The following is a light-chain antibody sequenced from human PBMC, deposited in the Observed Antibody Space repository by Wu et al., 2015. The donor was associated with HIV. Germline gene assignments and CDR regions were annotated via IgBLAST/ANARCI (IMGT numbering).Light chain of an antibody. CDR3: QQYGSSPPLT. Sequence: EIVLTQSPGTLSLSPGERATLSYRASQSVSSTYLAWYQRKPGQAPRLLIYGASHRATGIPDRFSGSGSGTDFTLTISRLEPEDFAVYYCQQYGSSPPLTFGGGTKVEIK. CDR1: QSVSSTY. J-gene: IGKJ4*01. CDR2: GAS. V-gene: IGKV3-20*01.